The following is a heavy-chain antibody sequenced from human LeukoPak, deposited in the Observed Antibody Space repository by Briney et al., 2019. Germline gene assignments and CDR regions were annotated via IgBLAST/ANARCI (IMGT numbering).Heavy chain of an antibody. D-gene: IGHD3-16*02. CDR1: GFTFSSYA. Sequence: LRLSCAASGFTFSSYAMSWVRQPPGKGLEWIGEINHSGSTNYNPSLKSRVTISVDTSKNQFSLKLSSVTAADTAVYYCARGGYDYVWGSYRAIFDYWGQGTLVTVSS. J-gene: IGHJ4*02. CDR3: ARGGYDYVWGSYRAIFDY. V-gene: IGHV4-34*01. CDR2: INHSGST.